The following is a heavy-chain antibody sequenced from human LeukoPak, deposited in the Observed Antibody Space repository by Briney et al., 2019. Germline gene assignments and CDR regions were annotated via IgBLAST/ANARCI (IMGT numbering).Heavy chain of an antibody. Sequence: SETLSLTCAVYGGSFSGYYWSWIRQPPGKGLEWIGEINHSGRTKYTPPLKSRVTISVDTSKNQFSLKLSSVSAADTAVYYCARGPYYIAVAAYYFDYWGQGTLVTVSS. CDR1: GGSFSGYY. CDR2: INHSGRT. CDR3: ARGPYYIAVAAYYFDY. D-gene: IGHD6-19*01. V-gene: IGHV4-34*01. J-gene: IGHJ4*02.